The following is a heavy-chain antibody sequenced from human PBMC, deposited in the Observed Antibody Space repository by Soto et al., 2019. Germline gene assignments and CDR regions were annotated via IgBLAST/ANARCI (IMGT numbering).Heavy chain of an antibody. V-gene: IGHV3-30-3*01. CDR2: ISYDGSNK. D-gene: IGHD6-19*01. J-gene: IGHJ3*02. CDR1: GFTFCSYA. CDR3: ARTIAVAGHDAFDI. Sequence: GGSLGLGCASSGFTFCSYAMDWVRQAPGKGLEWVAVISYDGSNKYYADSVKGRFTISRDNYKNTLYLQMNSLRAEDTAVYYCARTIAVAGHDAFDIWGQGTMVTV.